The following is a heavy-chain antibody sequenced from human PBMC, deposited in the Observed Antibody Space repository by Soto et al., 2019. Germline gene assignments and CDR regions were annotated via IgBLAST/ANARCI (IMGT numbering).Heavy chain of an antibody. CDR1: GFTLSSYG. V-gene: IGHV3-30*18. D-gene: IGHD6-19*01. CDR3: AKDFRSGDYFEN. J-gene: IGHJ4*02. CDR2: RSYDGSNK. Sequence: GVWMRLSCAASGFTLSSYGMPWVRQAPGKGLEWVAVRSYDGSNKYYADSVKGRFTISRDNSKNTLYPQMNSLRAEDTAVYDGAKDFRSGDYFENGGQGTLVTVSS.